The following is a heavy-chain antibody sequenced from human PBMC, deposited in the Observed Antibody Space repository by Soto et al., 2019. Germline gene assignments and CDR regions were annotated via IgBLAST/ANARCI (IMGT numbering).Heavy chain of an antibody. CDR1: GFTFSGYW. Sequence: EVQLVESGGGLVQPGGSLRLSCAASGFTFSGYWMTWVRQAPGKGLEGVANISPDGSEEYYVDSVKGRFTISRDNAKNSVYLQMNSLRGEDTALYYCTGDWNHDTGPWGQGTQVTVSS. V-gene: IGHV3-7*04. J-gene: IGHJ5*02. CDR2: ISPDGSEE. CDR3: TGDWNHDTGP. D-gene: IGHD2-8*02.